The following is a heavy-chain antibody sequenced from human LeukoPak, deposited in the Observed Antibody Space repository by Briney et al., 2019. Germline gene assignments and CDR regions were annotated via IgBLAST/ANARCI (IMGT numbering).Heavy chain of an antibody. V-gene: IGHV4-59*08. D-gene: IGHD5-18*01. CDR3: ARAEATWIQLWSRY. Sequence: PSETLSLTCTVSDGSITGYYWSWIRQPPGKGLEWIGYVFYTGGTLYSPSLKSRVTISVDASKTQFSLKLTSVTAADTAMYYCARAEATWIQLWSRYWGQGTLVTVSS. J-gene: IGHJ4*02. CDR1: DGSITGYY. CDR2: VFYTGGT.